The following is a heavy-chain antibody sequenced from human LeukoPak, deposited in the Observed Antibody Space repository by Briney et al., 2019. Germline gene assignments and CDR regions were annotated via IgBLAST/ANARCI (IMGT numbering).Heavy chain of an antibody. V-gene: IGHV4-34*01. CDR2: INHSGST. Sequence: SETLSLTCAVYGGSFSGYYWSWIRQPPGKGLEWIGEINHSGSTDYNPSLKSRVTISVDTSKNQFSLKLRSVTAADTAVYYCARGGGYNWFDPWGQGTLVTVSS. J-gene: IGHJ5*02. CDR1: GGSFSGYY. CDR3: ARGGGYNWFDP.